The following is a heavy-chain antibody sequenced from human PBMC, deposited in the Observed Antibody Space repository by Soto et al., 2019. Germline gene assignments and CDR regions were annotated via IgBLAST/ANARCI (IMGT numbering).Heavy chain of an antibody. V-gene: IGHV4-31*03. CDR3: ARATPGYHHSRAPWYVDL. J-gene: IGHJ2*01. CDR1: GGSISSGGYY. Sequence: TLPLACTVSGGSISSGGYYWSWIRQHPVKVLEWIGYIYYSGSTYYNQSLKSRVTISVDTSKNQFSLKLSSVTAADTAVYFFARATPGYHHSRAPWYVDLWGRVTMVTVSS. CDR2: IYYSGST. D-gene: IGHD3-22*01.